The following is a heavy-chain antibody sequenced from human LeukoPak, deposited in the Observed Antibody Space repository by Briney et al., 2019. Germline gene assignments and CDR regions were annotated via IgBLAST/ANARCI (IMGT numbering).Heavy chain of an antibody. J-gene: IGHJ5*01. CDR1: GGSISTTHYH. CDR3: ARLLSVPSTDDDS. Sequence: SETLSLICTLSGGSISTTHYHWAWVRQPPGKGLEWIGSIYYGGTTYYKPSLKRRLTLSVDTTNIHFSLSLRSVTAADTAVYYCARLLSVPSTDDDSWGQGALVTVSS. CDR2: IYYGGTT. V-gene: IGHV4-39*01. D-gene: IGHD5/OR15-5a*01.